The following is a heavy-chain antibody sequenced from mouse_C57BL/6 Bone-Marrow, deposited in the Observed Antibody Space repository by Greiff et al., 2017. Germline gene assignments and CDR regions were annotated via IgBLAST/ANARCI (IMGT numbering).Heavy chain of an antibody. J-gene: IGHJ2*01. Sequence: EVKLMESGGGLVKPGGSLKLSCAASGFTFSSYAMSWVRQTPEKRLEWVATISDGGSYTYYPDNVKGRFTISRDNAKNNLYLQMSHLKSEDTAMYYCLLLLRYLDYWGQGTTLTVSS. CDR3: LLLLRYLDY. V-gene: IGHV5-4*03. D-gene: IGHD1-1*01. CDR1: GFTFSSYA. CDR2: ISDGGSYT.